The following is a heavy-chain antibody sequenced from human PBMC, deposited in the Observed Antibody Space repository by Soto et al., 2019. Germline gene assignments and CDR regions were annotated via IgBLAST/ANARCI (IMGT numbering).Heavy chain of an antibody. CDR2: SYHSGST. CDR1: GCSISSSNW. Sequence: XETLSLTCSVSGCSISSSNWWSWVRQPPVKGLEWIGESYHSGSTNYNPSLKSRVTISVDKSKNQFSLKLSSVTAADTAVYYCARVRAVAGYYYYYGMDVWRQGTTVTVSS. J-gene: IGHJ6*02. V-gene: IGHV4-4*02. D-gene: IGHD6-19*01. CDR3: ARVRAVAGYYYYYGMDV.